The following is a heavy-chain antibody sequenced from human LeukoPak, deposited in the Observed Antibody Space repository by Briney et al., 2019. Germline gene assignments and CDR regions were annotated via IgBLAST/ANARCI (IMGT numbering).Heavy chain of an antibody. CDR1: GFTVSNSY. CDR3: ARDDAPIGYIYDY. D-gene: IGHD5-18*01. V-gene: IGHV3-33*08. Sequence: PGGSLRLSCAASGFTVSNSYMSWVRQAPGKGLEWVSVIWHDGSEKYYGDSVKGRFTISRDDSKNTLHLQMNSLRAEDTGVYYCARDDAPIGYIYDYWGQGTLVTVSS. J-gene: IGHJ4*02. CDR2: IWHDGSEK.